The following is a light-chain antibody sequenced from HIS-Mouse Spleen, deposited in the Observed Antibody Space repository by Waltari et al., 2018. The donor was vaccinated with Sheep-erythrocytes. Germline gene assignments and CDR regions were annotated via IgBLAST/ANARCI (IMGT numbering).Light chain of an antibody. CDR1: SSNNGSNT. CDR3: AAWDDSLNGLV. V-gene: IGLV1-44*01. J-gene: IGLJ2*01. CDR2: SNN. Sequence: QSVLTQPPSASGTPGQRVTISCSVSSSNNGSNTVNWYQQLPGTAPKLLIYSNNQRPSGVPDRFSGSKSGTSASLAISGLQSEDEADYYCAAWDDSLNGLVFGGGTKLTVL.